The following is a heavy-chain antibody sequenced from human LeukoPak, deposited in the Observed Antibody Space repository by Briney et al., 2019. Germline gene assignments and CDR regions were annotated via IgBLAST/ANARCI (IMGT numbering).Heavy chain of an antibody. Sequence: GRSLRLSCAASRFSFSSYGMHWVRQAPGKGLEWVAVIWYDGTNKYYADSVKGRFTISRDNPKDTLYLQMNSLRAEDTAVYYCARDQRGFSYSKYYFDYWGQGTLVTVSS. D-gene: IGHD5-18*01. CDR1: RFSFSSYG. CDR3: ARDQRGFSYSKYYFDY. V-gene: IGHV3-33*01. J-gene: IGHJ4*02. CDR2: IWYDGTNK.